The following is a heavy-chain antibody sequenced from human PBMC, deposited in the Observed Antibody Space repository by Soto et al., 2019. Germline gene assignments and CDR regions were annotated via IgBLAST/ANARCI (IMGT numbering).Heavy chain of an antibody. CDR3: ARELITMVRGAGVYYYYGMDV. D-gene: IGHD3-10*01. V-gene: IGHV3-30*04. Sequence: GGSLRLSCAASGFTFSSYAMHWVRQAPGKGLEWVAVISYDGRNKYYADSVKGRFTISRDNSKNTLYLQMNSLRAEDTAVYYCARELITMVRGAGVYYYYGMDVWGQGTTVTVSS. J-gene: IGHJ6*02. CDR1: GFTFSSYA. CDR2: ISYDGRNK.